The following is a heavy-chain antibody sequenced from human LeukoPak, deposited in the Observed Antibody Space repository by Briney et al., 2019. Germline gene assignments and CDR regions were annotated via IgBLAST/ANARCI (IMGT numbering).Heavy chain of an antibody. D-gene: IGHD3-3*01. J-gene: IGHJ3*02. CDR1: GFTFSSYA. Sequence: GGSLRLSCAASGFTFSSYAMHWVRQAPGKGLEWVAVISYDGSNKYYADSVKGRFTISRDNSKNTLYLQMNSLRAEDTAVYYCANLFGVVIWYAFDIWGQGTMVTVSS. CDR2: ISYDGSNK. V-gene: IGHV3-30-3*01. CDR3: ANLFGVVIWYAFDI.